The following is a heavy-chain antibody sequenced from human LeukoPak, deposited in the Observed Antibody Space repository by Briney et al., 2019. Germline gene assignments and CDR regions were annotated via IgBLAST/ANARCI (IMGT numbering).Heavy chain of an antibody. J-gene: IGHJ5*02. CDR1: GGSISSGGYY. Sequence: PSQTLSLTCTVSGGSISSGGYYWSWIRQHPGKGLEWIGYIYYSGSTYYNPSLKSRVTISVDTSKNQFSLKLSSVTAADTAVYYCARGKDIVVVPAAPRWFDPWGQGTLVTVSS. CDR2: IYYSGST. V-gene: IGHV4-31*03. CDR3: ARGKDIVVVPAAPRWFDP. D-gene: IGHD2-2*01.